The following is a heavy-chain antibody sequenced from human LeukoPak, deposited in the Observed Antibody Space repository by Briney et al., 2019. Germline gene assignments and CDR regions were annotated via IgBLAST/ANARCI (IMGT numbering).Heavy chain of an antibody. CDR1: AFTFSSYA. CDR2: ISGSGGST. Sequence: PGGPLRLSCAASAFTFSSYAMSWVRHPPGKGLEWVSAISGSGGSTYYADSVKGRFTISRDNSKNTPYRQMNSLRAEDTAVYYCAKDPKGRVATILGSWFDPWGQGTLVTVSS. J-gene: IGHJ5*02. CDR3: AKDPKGRVATILGSWFDP. D-gene: IGHD5-12*01. V-gene: IGHV3-23*01.